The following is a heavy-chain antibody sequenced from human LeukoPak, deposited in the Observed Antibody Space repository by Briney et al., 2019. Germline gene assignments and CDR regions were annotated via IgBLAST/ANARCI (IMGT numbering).Heavy chain of an antibody. J-gene: IGHJ5*02. CDR2: IYYSGST. Sequence: SETLSLTCTVSDGSISDYSWSWIRQPPGKGLECVEYIYYSGSTNYNPSLKSRVTISLDTSKNQFSLKLSSVTAADTAVYYCARDAIVGATNWFDPWGQGTLVTVSS. D-gene: IGHD1-26*01. V-gene: IGHV4-59*01. CDR3: ARDAIVGATNWFDP. CDR1: DGSISDYS.